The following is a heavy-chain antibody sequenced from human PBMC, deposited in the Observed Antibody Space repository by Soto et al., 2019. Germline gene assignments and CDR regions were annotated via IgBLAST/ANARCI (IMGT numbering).Heavy chain of an antibody. CDR3: AKGGPAANDAFDI. CDR1: GFTFSSYA. CDR2: ISGSGGST. J-gene: IGHJ3*02. Sequence: GGSLRLSCAASGFTFSSYAMSCVRQAPGKGLEWVSAISGSGGSTYYADSVKGRFTISRDNSKNTLYLQMNSLRAEDTAVYSCAKGGPAANDAFDIWGQGTMVTVSS. V-gene: IGHV3-23*01. D-gene: IGHD2-2*01.